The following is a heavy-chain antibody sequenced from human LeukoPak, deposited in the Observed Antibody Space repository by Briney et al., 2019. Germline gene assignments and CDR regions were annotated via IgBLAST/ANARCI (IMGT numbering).Heavy chain of an antibody. D-gene: IGHD3-10*01. CDR2: IYYSGST. Sequence: SETLSLTCTVSGGSTSSYYWSWIRQPPGKGLEWIGYIYYSGSTNYNPSLKSRVTISVDTSKNQFSLKLSSVTAADTAVYYCARASLTYYYGSAPGAFDIWGQGTMVTVSS. CDR1: GGSTSSYY. V-gene: IGHV4-59*01. CDR3: ARASLTYYYGSAPGAFDI. J-gene: IGHJ3*02.